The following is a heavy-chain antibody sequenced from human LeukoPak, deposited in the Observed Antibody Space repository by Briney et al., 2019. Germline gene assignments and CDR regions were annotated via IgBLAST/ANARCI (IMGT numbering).Heavy chain of an antibody. D-gene: IGHD7-27*01. Sequence: GESLRISCKASGYTFTHQWIGWVRQMSGSGLEWMGIIYPRDSDTIYSPSFQGHVTISADTSINTAYLEWSSLEASDTAIYYCARRSDVTGAIWGQGTLVTVSS. J-gene: IGHJ4*02. CDR2: IYPRDSDT. V-gene: IGHV5-51*01. CDR1: GYTFTHQW. CDR3: ARRSDVTGAI.